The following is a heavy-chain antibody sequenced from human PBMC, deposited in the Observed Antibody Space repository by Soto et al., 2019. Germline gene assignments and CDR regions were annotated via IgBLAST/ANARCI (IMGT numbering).Heavy chain of an antibody. Sequence: ASVKVSCKASGYTFTSYYMHWVRQAPGQGLEWMGRIIPILGIANYAQKFQGRVTITADKSTSTAYMELSSLRSEDTAVYYCARGVEWFGDPAIDYWGQGTLVTVSS. V-gene: IGHV1-69*04. CDR1: GYTFTSYY. CDR3: ARGVEWFGDPAIDY. CDR2: IIPILGIA. J-gene: IGHJ4*02. D-gene: IGHD3-10*01.